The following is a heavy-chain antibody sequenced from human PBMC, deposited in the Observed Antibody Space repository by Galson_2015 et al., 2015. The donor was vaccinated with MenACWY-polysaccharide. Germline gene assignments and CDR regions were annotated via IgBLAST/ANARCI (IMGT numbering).Heavy chain of an antibody. CDR1: GYTFTNYD. Sequence: SVKVSCKASGYTFTNYDINWVRQATGQGLEWMGWMNPNSGNTGYAQKSQGRVTMTSSSAMATAYMELNNLRSDDTAVYYCARIIARKYTFADSWGQGTLVTVSS. CDR3: ARIIARKYTFADS. CDR2: MNPNSGNT. V-gene: IGHV1-8*01. J-gene: IGHJ4*02. D-gene: IGHD2-21*01.